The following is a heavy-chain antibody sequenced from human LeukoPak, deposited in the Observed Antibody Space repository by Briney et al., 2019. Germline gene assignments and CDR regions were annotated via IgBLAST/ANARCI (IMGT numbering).Heavy chain of an antibody. CDR2: IKQDGSEK. Sequence: GGSLRLSCAASGFTFSNYWMTWVRQAPGKGLEWVANIKQDGSEKYYVDSVKGRFNISRDNAKNSLYLQMNSLRDEDTAVYYCAREEVTLIRGANKAYYYYYGMDVWGQGTTVTVSS. CDR3: AREEVTLIRGANKAYYYYYGMDV. D-gene: IGHD3-10*01. V-gene: IGHV3-7*01. J-gene: IGHJ6*02. CDR1: GFTFSNYW.